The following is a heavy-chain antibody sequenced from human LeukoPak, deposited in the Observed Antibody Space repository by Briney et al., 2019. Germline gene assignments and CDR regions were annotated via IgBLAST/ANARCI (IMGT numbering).Heavy chain of an antibody. CDR3: ARAPDGGSYIVDY. CDR1: GYTFTSHS. V-gene: IGHV1-46*01. Sequence: ASVKVSCKASGYTFTSHSMHWVRQAPGQGLEWVGIVSPRSGVTTYAQKFQGRITMTGDTSTSTVYMELRGLRSEDMAVYYCARAPDGGSYIVDYWGQGTLVTVSS. D-gene: IGHD1-26*01. J-gene: IGHJ4*02. CDR2: VSPRSGVT.